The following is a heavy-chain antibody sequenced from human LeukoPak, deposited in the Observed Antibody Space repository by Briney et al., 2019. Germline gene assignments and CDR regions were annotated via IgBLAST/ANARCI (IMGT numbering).Heavy chain of an antibody. D-gene: IGHD2-2*01. V-gene: IGHV3-30-3*01. CDR1: GFTFSSYA. Sequence: GGSLRLSCAASGFTFSSYAMHWVRQAPGKGLEWAAVISYDGSNKYYADSVKGRFTISRDNSKNTLYLQMNSLRAEDTAVYYCARAPIVVVPAAFFDYWGQGTLVTVSS. CDR2: ISYDGSNK. J-gene: IGHJ4*02. CDR3: ARAPIVVVPAAFFDY.